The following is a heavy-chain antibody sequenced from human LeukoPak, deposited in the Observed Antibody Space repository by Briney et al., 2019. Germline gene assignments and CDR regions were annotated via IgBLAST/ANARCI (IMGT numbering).Heavy chain of an antibody. CDR3: ARTYSSGWYYAFDI. Sequence: SETLSLTCTVSGDSISSSYWSWIRQPAGKGLEWIGRIYSSGSTNYIPSLESRVTMSVDTSKNQFSLKLTSVTAADTAVFYCARTYSSGWYYAFDIWGQGTMVTVSS. CDR2: IYSSGST. J-gene: IGHJ3*02. D-gene: IGHD6-19*01. V-gene: IGHV4-4*07. CDR1: GDSISSSY.